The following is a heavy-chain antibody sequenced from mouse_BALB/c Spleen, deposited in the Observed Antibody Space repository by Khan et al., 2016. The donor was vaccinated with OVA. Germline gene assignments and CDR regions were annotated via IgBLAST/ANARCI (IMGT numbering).Heavy chain of an antibody. Sequence: QVQLQQSGAALMKPGASVKISCKATGYTFSNYWIEWVKQRPGHGLEWIGEILPGRGNSNYNEKFKGKATFTADTSSNIAYMQLNSLTSEDSAVYYSAREAGTSYGMDDWGQGTSVTVSS. CDR3: AREAGTSYGMDD. V-gene: IGHV1-9*01. CDR1: GYTFSNYW. J-gene: IGHJ4*01. CDR2: ILPGRGNS. D-gene: IGHD2-14*01.